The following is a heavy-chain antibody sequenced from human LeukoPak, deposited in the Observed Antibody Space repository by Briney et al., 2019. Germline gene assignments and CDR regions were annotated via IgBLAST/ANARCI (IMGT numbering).Heavy chain of an antibody. D-gene: IGHD1-1*01. Sequence: TGESLKISCKGSGYSFISYWIGWVRQMPGKGLEWMGIIYPTDSDTRYSPSLQGQVTISADKSISTAYLQWSSLKASDTAMYYCARGVQLQPYDAFDIWGQGTMVTVSS. V-gene: IGHV5-51*01. CDR1: GYSFISYW. CDR2: IYPTDSDT. CDR3: ARGVQLQPYDAFDI. J-gene: IGHJ3*02.